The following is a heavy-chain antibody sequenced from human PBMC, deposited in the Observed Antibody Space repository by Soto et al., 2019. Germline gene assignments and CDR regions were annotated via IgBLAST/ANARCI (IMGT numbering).Heavy chain of an antibody. CDR3: ARDPLAAAATDYYYYGMDV. CDR1: GGTFSSYA. CDR2: IIPIFGTA. V-gene: IGHV1-69*13. D-gene: IGHD6-13*01. Sequence: SVKVSCKASGGTFSSYAISWVRQAPGQGLEWMGGIIPIFGTANYAQKFQGRVTITADESTSTAYMELSSLRSEDTAVYYCARDPLAAAATDYYYYGMDVWGQGTTVTVSS. J-gene: IGHJ6*02.